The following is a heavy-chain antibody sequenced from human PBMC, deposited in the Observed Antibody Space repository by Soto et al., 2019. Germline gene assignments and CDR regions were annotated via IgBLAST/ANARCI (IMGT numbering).Heavy chain of an antibody. CDR3: ARASGYFDY. J-gene: IGHJ4*02. V-gene: IGHV6-1*01. Sequence: SQTLSLTCAISGDSVSSNSGAWNWIRQSPSRGLEWLGRTYYRSKWYNEYAVSVKSRIIVKPDTSKNQFSLQLSSVTPEDTAVYYCARASGYFDYWGQGTLVTVSS. CDR2: TYYRSKWYN. D-gene: IGHD6-6*01. CDR1: GDSVSSNSGA.